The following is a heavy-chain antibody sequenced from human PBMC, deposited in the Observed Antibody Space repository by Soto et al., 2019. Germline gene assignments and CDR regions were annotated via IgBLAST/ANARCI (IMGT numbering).Heavy chain of an antibody. CDR1: GFTFSSYA. CDR3: AKVGQVAVAAHFDY. D-gene: IGHD6-19*01. J-gene: IGHJ4*02. V-gene: IGHV3-23*01. Sequence: GGSLRLSCAASGFTFSSYAMSWVRQAPGKGMGWVSAISGSGGSTYYADSVKGRFTISRDNSKNTLYLQMNSLRAEDTAVYYCAKVGQVAVAAHFDYWGQGTLVTVSS. CDR2: ISGSGGST.